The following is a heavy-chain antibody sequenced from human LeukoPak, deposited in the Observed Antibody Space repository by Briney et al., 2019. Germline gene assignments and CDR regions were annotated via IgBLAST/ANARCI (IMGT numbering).Heavy chain of an antibody. V-gene: IGHV4-39*01. J-gene: IGHJ3*02. CDR1: GGSISSSSYY. CDR3: ARHGRSYGPTHDAFDI. CDR2: IYYSGST. D-gene: IGHD5-18*01. Sequence: SETLSLTCTVSGGSISSSSYYWGWIRQPPGKGLEWIGSIYYSGSTYYNPSLKSRVTISVDASKNQFSLKLSSVTAADTAVCYCARHGRSYGPTHDAFDIWGQGTMVTVSS.